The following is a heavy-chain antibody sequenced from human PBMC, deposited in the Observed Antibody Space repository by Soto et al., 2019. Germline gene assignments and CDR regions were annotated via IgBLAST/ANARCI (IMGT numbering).Heavy chain of an antibody. J-gene: IGHJ6*02. D-gene: IGHD1-7*01. Sequence: PSETLSLTCTVSGGSISSYYWSWIRQPPGKGLEWIGYIYYSGSTNYNPSLKSRVTISVDTSKNQFSLKLSSVTAADTAVYYCARRELRYYYGMDVWGQGTTVTVSS. CDR1: GGSISSYY. CDR3: ARRELRYYYGMDV. CDR2: IYYSGST. V-gene: IGHV4-59*01.